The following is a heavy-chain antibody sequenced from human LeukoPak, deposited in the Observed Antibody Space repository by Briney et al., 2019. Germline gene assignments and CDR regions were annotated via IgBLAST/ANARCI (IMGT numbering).Heavy chain of an antibody. Sequence: GRSLRLSCAASGFTFNSYGMHWVRQAPGKGLEGVAVIWYDGSNKYYADSVKGRFTISRDNSKNTLNLQMNSLRAEDTAVYYCASRSSTVTLDYWGQGTLVTVSS. J-gene: IGHJ4*02. CDR2: IWYDGSNK. D-gene: IGHD4-17*01. CDR1: GFTFNSYG. CDR3: ASRSSTVTLDY. V-gene: IGHV3-33*01.